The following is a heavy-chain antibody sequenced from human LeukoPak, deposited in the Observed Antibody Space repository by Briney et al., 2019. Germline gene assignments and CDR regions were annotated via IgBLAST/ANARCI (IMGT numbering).Heavy chain of an antibody. J-gene: IGHJ4*02. V-gene: IGHV5-51*01. Sequence: GESLKISCKGSGYIFTNYWIAWVRQMPGKGLEWMGIIYPGDSDTRYSPSFQGQVTISADKSISTAYLQWNSLKASDTAMYYCARRSGNFQADYNFDYWGQGTLVTVSS. CDR1: GYIFTNYW. D-gene: IGHD1-26*01. CDR2: IYPGDSDT. CDR3: ARRSGNFQADYNFDY.